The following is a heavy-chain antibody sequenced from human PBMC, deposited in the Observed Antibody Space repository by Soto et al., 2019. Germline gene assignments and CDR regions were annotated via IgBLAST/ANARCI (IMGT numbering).Heavy chain of an antibody. CDR1: GGSISSGDYY. CDR3: ARGIEGWYQGRYYYGMDV. D-gene: IGHD6-19*01. Sequence: SEALSLTCTVSGGSISSGDYYWIWIRQPPGKGLEWIGHIYYSGSTYYNPSLKSRVTISVDTSKNQFSLKLSSVTAADTAVYYCARGIEGWYQGRYYYGMDVWGQGTTVTVS. J-gene: IGHJ6*02. V-gene: IGHV4-30-4*02. CDR2: IYYSGST.